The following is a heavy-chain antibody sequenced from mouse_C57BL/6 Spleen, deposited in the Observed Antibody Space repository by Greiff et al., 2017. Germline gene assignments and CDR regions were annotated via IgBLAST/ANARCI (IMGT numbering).Heavy chain of an antibody. CDR2: IYPGSGST. V-gene: IGHV1-55*01. D-gene: IGHD2-1*01. CDR1: GYTFTSYW. Sequence: QVQLQQPGAELVKPGASVKMSCKASGYTFTSYWITWVKQRPGQGLEWIGVIYPGSGSTNYNEKFKSKATLTVDTSSSTAYMQLSSLTSEDSAVYYCARVGDGNLYAMDYWGQGTSVTVSS. J-gene: IGHJ4*01. CDR3: ARVGDGNLYAMDY.